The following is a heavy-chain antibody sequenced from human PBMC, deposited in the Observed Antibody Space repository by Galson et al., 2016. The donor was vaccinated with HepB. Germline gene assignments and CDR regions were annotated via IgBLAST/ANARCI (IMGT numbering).Heavy chain of an antibody. CDR2: IFYRGST. V-gene: IGHV4-59*01. CDR1: GGSLSPDY. CDR3: ARYCSGDCSYAMDV. D-gene: IGHD2-15*01. J-gene: IGHJ6*02. Sequence: SETLSLTCTVSGGSLSPDYWTWIRQSPGKGLEWIGYIFYRGSTSYNPSLKSRVTISVDTSKNQFSLKLSSVTAADTAVYYCARYCSGDCSYAMDVWGQGTTVTVSS.